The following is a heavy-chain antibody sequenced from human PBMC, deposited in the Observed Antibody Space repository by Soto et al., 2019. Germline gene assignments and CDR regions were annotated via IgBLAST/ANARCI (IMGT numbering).Heavy chain of an antibody. Sequence: QVQLVQSGAEVKKPGSSVKVSCKASGDTFSSYSINWVRQAPGQGLEWMGEIIPIFGTANYAQKFQGRVTITADESTITAYMELSSLRSEDTAVYYCARDGGRHSGGIDYWGQGTLVTVSS. J-gene: IGHJ4*02. CDR1: GDTFSSYS. CDR2: IIPIFGTA. CDR3: ARDGGRHSGGIDY. V-gene: IGHV1-69*01. D-gene: IGHD1-26*01.